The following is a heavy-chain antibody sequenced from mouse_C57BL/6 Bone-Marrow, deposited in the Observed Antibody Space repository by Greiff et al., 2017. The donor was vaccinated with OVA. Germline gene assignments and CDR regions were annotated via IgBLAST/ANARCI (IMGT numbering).Heavy chain of an antibody. Sequence: VQLKESGAELVRPGASVKLSCTASGFNIKDDYMHWVKQRPEQGLEWIGWIDPENGDTEYASKFQGKATITADTSSNTAYLQLSSLTSEDTAVYYCTQSVYYYGSSFDYWGQGTTLTVSS. D-gene: IGHD1-1*01. CDR1: GFNIKDDY. J-gene: IGHJ2*01. CDR3: TQSVYYYGSSFDY. V-gene: IGHV14-4*01. CDR2: IDPENGDT.